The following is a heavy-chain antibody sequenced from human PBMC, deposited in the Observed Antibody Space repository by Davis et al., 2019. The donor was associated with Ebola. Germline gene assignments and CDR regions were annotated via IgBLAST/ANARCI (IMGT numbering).Heavy chain of an antibody. V-gene: IGHV4-34*01. CDR1: GRPISSYY. Sequence: SETLSLTCTVSGRPISSYYWSWIRQPPGKGLEWLGEINHSGSTNYNPSLKSRVTISVDTSKNQFSLKLSSVTAADTAVYYCARLDPLVFWFDPWGQGTLVTVSS. CDR3: ARLDPLVFWFDP. D-gene: IGHD6-6*01. CDR2: INHSGST. J-gene: IGHJ5*02.